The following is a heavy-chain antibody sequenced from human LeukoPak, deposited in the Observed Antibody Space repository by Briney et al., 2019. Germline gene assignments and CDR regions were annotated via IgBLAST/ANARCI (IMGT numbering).Heavy chain of an antibody. D-gene: IGHD5-24*01. Sequence: SETLSLTCTVSGGSVNNAAYYWSWIRQHPGKGLEWIGHTDYRGRTNYNPSLKSRVTISVDTSENQFSLRLSSVTAADTAVYYCARGVRDGYKTFDYWGQGTLVTVSS. V-gene: IGHV4-31*03. CDR1: GGSVNNAAYY. CDR3: ARGVRDGYKTFDY. J-gene: IGHJ4*02. CDR2: TDYRGRT.